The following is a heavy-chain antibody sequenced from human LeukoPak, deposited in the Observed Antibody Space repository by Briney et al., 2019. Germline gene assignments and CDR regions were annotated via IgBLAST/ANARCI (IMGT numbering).Heavy chain of an antibody. J-gene: IGHJ5*02. D-gene: IGHD3-9*01. V-gene: IGHV1-2*02. Sequence: ASVKVSCKASGYTFTGYYMHWVRQAPGQGLEWMGWINPNSGGTNYAQKFQGRVTMTRDTSISTAYMELSRLRSEDTAVYYCAAVPHRDYYDISTWGQGTLVTVSS. CDR1: GYTFTGYY. CDR2: INPNSGGT. CDR3: AAVPHRDYYDIST.